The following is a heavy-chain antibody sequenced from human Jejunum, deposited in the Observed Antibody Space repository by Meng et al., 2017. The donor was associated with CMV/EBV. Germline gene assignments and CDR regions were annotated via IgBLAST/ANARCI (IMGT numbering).Heavy chain of an antibody. D-gene: IGHD4/OR15-4a*01. CDR3: AKDSTNYGLDY. J-gene: IGHJ4*02. Sequence: AASGFTFSTSWMQWVRQAPGEGLLWVSRINTDGSDTNYADSVKGRFTISRDNAKNTLYLQMNSLRAEDTAVYYCAKDSTNYGLDYWGQGTRVTVSS. V-gene: IGHV3-74*01. CDR2: INTDGSDT. CDR1: GFTFSTSW.